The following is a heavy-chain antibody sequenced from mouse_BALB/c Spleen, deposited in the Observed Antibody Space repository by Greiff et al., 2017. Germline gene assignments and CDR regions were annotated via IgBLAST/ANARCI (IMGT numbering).Heavy chain of an antibody. CDR1: GFTFSDYY. V-gene: IGHV5-4*02. CDR3: ARGRDYGEGYAMDY. CDR2: ISDGGSYT. Sequence: EVKLVESGGGLVKPGGSLKLSCAASGFTFSDYYMYWVRQTPEKRLEWVATISDGGSYTYYPDSVKGRFTISRDNAKNNLYLQMSSLKSEDTAMYYCARGRDYGEGYAMDYWGQGTSVTVSS. D-gene: IGHD2-4*01. J-gene: IGHJ4*01.